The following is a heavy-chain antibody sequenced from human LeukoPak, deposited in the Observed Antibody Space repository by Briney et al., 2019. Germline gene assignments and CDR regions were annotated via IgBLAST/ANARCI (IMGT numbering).Heavy chain of an antibody. D-gene: IGHD4-23*01. J-gene: IGHJ3*02. CDR2: IYYSGST. CDR1: GGSISSYY. Sequence: SETLSLTCTVSGGSISSYYWSWIRQPPGKGLEWIGYIYYSGSTNYNPSLKSRVTISVDTSKNQFSLKLSSMTAADTAVYYCARMGFGTVVTGDAFDIWGQGTMVTVSS. CDR3: ARMGFGTVVTGDAFDI. V-gene: IGHV4-59*01.